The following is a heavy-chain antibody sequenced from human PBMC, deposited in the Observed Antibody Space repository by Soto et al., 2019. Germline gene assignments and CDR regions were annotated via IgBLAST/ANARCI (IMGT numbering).Heavy chain of an antibody. D-gene: IGHD1-26*01. CDR2: TRNKVDSYTT. CDR3: ATGTVGAMDY. Sequence: LRLSCAASGFTFSDHYMEWVRQAPGKGLEWVGRTRNKVDSYTTEYAASVRGRFTISRDDSKTSLYLQMNSLKTEDTALYYCATGTVGAMDYWGQGTLVTVSS. CDR1: GFTFSDHY. V-gene: IGHV3-72*01. J-gene: IGHJ4*02.